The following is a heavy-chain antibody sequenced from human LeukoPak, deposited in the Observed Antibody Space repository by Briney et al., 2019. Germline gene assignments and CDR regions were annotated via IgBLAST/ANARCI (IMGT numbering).Heavy chain of an antibody. V-gene: IGHV3-53*01. D-gene: IGHD4-11*01. CDR3: ARGLQYFDY. Sequence: GGSLRLSCAASGFIFRSNYMNWVRQAPGKGLEWVSVIYRSGTTYYADSVKGRFTISRDNSKNTVYLQMNNLRGEDTAVYYCARGLQYFDYWGQGTLVTVSS. CDR2: IYRSGTT. CDR1: GFIFRSNY. J-gene: IGHJ4*02.